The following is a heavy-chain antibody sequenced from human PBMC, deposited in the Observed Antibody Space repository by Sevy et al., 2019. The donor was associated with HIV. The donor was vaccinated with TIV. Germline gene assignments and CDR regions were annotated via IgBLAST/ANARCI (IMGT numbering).Heavy chain of an antibody. D-gene: IGHD5-18*01. V-gene: IGHV3-11*01. CDR1: GLSFSDYH. CDR3: VGRRYRVGHSWSYFFDF. J-gene: IGHJ4*02. Sequence: GGSLRLSCVTSGLSFSDYHMSWIRLAPGKGLEWISHITSSHGAKVYADSVRGRFDISRDNARKSVYLQMNRLQVEDTATYFCVGRRYRVGHSWSYFFDFWGQGTPVTVS. CDR2: ITSSHGAK.